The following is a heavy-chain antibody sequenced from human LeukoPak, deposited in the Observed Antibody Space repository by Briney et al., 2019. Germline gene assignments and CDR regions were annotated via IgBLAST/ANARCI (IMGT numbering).Heavy chain of an antibody. CDR3: ASPYGDYPSEGYYYYGMDV. CDR1: GFTFSSYW. V-gene: IGHV3-7*01. D-gene: IGHD4-17*01. CDR2: IKQDGSEK. J-gene: IGHJ6*02. Sequence: PGGSLRLSCAASGFTFSSYWMSWVRQAPGKGLEWVANIKQDGSEKYYVDSVKGRFTISRDNAKNSLYLQMNSLRAEDTAVYYCASPYGDYPSEGYYYYGMDVWGQGTTVTVSS.